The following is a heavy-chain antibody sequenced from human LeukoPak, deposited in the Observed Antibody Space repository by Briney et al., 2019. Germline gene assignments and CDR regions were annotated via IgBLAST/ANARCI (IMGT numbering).Heavy chain of an antibody. CDR1: GFTFSSYW. J-gene: IGHJ4*02. CDR2: IASDGSST. D-gene: IGHD2-8*01. CDR3: ARGRPNGNEY. Sequence: RGSLRLSCAASGFTFSSYWMNWVRPAPGKGLVWVSRIASDGSSTTYADAVNGRFSISRDNAKNTRYLQMNSLRVEDTAVYDGARGRPNGNEYWGQGSLVTVSS. V-gene: IGHV3-74*01.